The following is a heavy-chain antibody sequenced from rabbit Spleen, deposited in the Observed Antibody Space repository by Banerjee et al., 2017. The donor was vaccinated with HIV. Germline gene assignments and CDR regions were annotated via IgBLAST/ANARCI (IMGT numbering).Heavy chain of an antibody. CDR3: ARDTSSSFSSYGMDL. V-gene: IGHV1S40*01. CDR2: IWSGSNGNT. D-gene: IGHD1-1*01. CDR1: GFSFSNSYY. Sequence: QSLEESGGGLVQPEGSLTLTCTASGFSFSNSYYMCWVRQAPGKGLEWIGCIWSGSNGNTYYASWAKGRFTISKTSSTTVTLQMTSLTAADTATYFCARDTSSSFSSYGMDLWGQGTLVTVS. J-gene: IGHJ6*01.